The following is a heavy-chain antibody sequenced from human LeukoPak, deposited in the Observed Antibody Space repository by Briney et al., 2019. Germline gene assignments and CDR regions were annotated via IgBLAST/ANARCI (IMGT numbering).Heavy chain of an antibody. V-gene: IGHV1-69*04. CDR3: ARRGGYDSNWFDP. J-gene: IGHJ5*02. D-gene: IGHD5-12*01. CDR1: GGTFSSYV. CDR2: INPILGIA. Sequence: SVKVSCKASGGTFSSYVISWVRQAPGQGLEWMGRINPILGIANYAQNFQGRVTITADKSTSTAYMELSSLRSEDTAVYYCARRGGYDSNWFDPWGQGALVTVSS.